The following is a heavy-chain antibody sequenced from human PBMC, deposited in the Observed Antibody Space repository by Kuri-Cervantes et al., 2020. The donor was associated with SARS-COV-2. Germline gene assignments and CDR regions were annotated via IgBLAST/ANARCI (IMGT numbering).Heavy chain of an antibody. CDR1: GFASSNSA. V-gene: IGHV3-23*01. CDR2: ISLNGGSQ. D-gene: IGHD1-7*01. J-gene: IGHJ2*01. Sequence: GGSLRLSCAVSGFASSNSAMSWVRQAPGKGLEWVSSISLNGGSQYYADSVKGRFTISRDNSKNTLYLQMNSLRTEDTAVYYCARGFELLRDFDLWGRGTLVTVSS. CDR3: ARGFELLRDFDL.